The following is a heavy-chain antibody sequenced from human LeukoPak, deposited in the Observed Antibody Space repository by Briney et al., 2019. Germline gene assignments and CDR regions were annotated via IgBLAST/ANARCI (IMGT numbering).Heavy chain of an antibody. Sequence: ASVKVSCKASGYTFTSYYMHWVRQAPGQGLEWMGIINPSGGSTSYAQKFRGRVTMTRDTSTSTVYMELSSLRSEDTAVYYCARDTTYYYDSSGYSPFDYWGQGTLVTVSS. CDR2: INPSGGST. D-gene: IGHD3-22*01. J-gene: IGHJ4*02. CDR3: ARDTTYYYDSSGYSPFDY. CDR1: GYTFTSYY. V-gene: IGHV1-46*01.